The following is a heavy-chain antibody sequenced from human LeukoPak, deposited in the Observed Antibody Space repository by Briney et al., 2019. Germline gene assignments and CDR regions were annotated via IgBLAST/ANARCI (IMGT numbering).Heavy chain of an antibody. Sequence: SQTLSLTCAVSGGSISSGGYSWSWIRQPPGKGLEWIGYIYDSESTNYNPSLKSRVTISLDTSKNQFSLKLSSVTAADTAVYYCARQSIVGSFYYYYGLDVWGQGTTVTVSS. CDR2: IYDSEST. D-gene: IGHD1-26*01. CDR1: GGSISSGGYS. V-gene: IGHV4-61*08. CDR3: ARQSIVGSFYYYYGLDV. J-gene: IGHJ6*02.